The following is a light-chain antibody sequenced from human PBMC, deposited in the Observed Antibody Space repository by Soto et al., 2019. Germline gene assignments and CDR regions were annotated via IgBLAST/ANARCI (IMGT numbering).Light chain of an antibody. J-gene: IGKJ2*01. CDR1: QSISSY. V-gene: IGKV1-39*01. CDR3: QQSYSNPHT. CDR2: AAS. Sequence: DIQMTQSPSSLSASVGDRVTITCRASQSISSYLNWYQQKPGTAPKLLIYAASSLHSGVPSRFGGSVSGTDFILTISSRQPEDFATCYCQQSYSNPHTFGQGTKLEIK.